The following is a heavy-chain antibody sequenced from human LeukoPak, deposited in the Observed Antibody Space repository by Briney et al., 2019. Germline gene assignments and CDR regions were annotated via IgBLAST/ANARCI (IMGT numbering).Heavy chain of an antibody. D-gene: IGHD6-13*01. J-gene: IGHJ4*02. Sequence: GGSLRLSCAASGFTVSSNYMSWVRQAPGKGLEWVSVIYSGGSTYYADSVKGRFTISRDNSKNTLYLQMNGLRAEDTAVYYCARVGSSSWIDYWGQGTLVTVSS. CDR1: GFTVSSNY. CDR2: IYSGGST. CDR3: ARVGSSSWIDY. V-gene: IGHV3-53*01.